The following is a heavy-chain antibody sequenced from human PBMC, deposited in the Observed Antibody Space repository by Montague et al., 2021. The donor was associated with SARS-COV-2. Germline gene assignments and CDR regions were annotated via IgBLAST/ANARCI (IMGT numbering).Heavy chain of an antibody. Sequence: SETLSLTCTVSGDSITIRCYYWGWIRQPPGKGLEWIGNIYYSGSTSYYNPCLKSRVTISLDTSKNQFSLRLRSVTAADTAVYYCARDWTHDYWGQGTLVAVSS. J-gene: IGHJ4*02. CDR1: GDSITIRCYY. D-gene: IGHD1-1*01. V-gene: IGHV4-39*07. CDR2: IYYSGSTS. CDR3: ARDWTHDY.